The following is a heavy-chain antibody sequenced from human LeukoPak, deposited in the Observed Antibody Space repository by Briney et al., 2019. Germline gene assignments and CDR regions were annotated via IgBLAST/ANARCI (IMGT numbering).Heavy chain of an antibody. Sequence: GASVKVSCKASGYTFTSYDINWVRQATGQGLEWMGWMNPNSGNTGYAQKFQGRVSMTRYTSNSTAYMELSSLRSEDTAVYYCARGPVLLWFGELSYYYYYCMDVGGRGTTVTISS. CDR1: GYTFTSYD. CDR3: ARGPVLLWFGELSYYYYYCMDV. V-gene: IGHV1-8*01. CDR2: MNPNSGNT. J-gene: IGHJ6*03. D-gene: IGHD3-10*01.